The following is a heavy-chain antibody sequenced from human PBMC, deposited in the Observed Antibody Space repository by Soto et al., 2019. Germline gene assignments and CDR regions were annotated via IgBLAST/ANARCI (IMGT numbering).Heavy chain of an antibody. CDR2: IYYSGST. Sequence: SETLSLTCTVSGGSISSISYYWGWIRQPPGKGLEWIGSIYYSGSTYYNPSLKSRVTISVDTSKNQFSLKLSSVTAADTAVYYCASSDTYYYDSSGYYYFDYWGQGTLVTVSS. D-gene: IGHD3-22*01. J-gene: IGHJ4*02. CDR1: GGSISSISYY. CDR3: ASSDTYYYDSSGYYYFDY. V-gene: IGHV4-39*01.